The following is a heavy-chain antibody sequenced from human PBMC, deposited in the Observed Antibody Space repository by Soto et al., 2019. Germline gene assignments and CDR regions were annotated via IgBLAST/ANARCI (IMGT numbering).Heavy chain of an antibody. V-gene: IGHV1-3*01. CDR3: ARDCTYCGGDTGREAFDI. D-gene: IGHD2-21*01. Sequence: AASVKVSCKASGYTFNIYAIHWVRQAPGQRPEWMGWMNAGNGNTEYSPKFHGRVTMTRDRYARAAYMELSGLTSEDTAVYYCARDCTYCGGDTGREAFDIWGQGTVVTVSS. CDR2: MNAGNGNT. CDR1: GYTFNIYA. J-gene: IGHJ3*02.